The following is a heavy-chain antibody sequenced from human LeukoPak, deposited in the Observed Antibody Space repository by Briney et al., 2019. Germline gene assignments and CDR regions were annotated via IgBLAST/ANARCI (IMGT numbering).Heavy chain of an antibody. CDR1: GGSISGSH. D-gene: IGHD5-18*01. J-gene: IGHJ5*02. CDR2: LYSTGTT. V-gene: IGHV4-59*08. CDR3: VARPLTAPRAWFDP. Sequence: SETLSLTCTVSGGSISGSHRGWIRQPPGQGLEWIMSLYSTGTTAYNASLKSRVAMSVDTSKNQLSLKLTSVTAADTAVYYCVARPLTAPRAWFDPWGQGLLVTVSA.